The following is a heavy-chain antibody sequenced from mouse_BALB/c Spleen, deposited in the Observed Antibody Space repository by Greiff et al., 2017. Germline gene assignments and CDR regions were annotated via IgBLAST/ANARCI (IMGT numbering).Heavy chain of an antibody. CDR3: ARQYRRAMDY. CDR2: ISSGGGST. V-gene: IGHV5-12-1*01. Sequence: EVQLKESGGGLVKPGGSLKLSCAASGFAFSSYDMSWVRQTPEKRLEWVAYISSGGGSTYYPDTVKGRFTISRDNAKNTLYLQMSSLKSEDTAMYYCARQYRRAMDYWGQGTSVTVSS. D-gene: IGHD2-14*01. CDR1: GFAFSSYD. J-gene: IGHJ4*01.